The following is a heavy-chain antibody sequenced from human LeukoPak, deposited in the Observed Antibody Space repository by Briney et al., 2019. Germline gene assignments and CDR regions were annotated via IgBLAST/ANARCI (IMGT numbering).Heavy chain of an antibody. J-gene: IGHJ4*02. V-gene: IGHV3-21*01. CDR2: ISSSSSYI. CDR1: GFTFSSYS. D-gene: IGHD3-9*01. Sequence: PGGSLRLSCAASGFTFSSYSMNWVRQAPGKGLEWVSSISSSSSYIYYADSVKGRFTISRDNAKNSLYLQMNSLRAEDTVVYYCARGDGDWLLSFDYWGQGTLVTVSS. CDR3: ARGDGDWLLSFDY.